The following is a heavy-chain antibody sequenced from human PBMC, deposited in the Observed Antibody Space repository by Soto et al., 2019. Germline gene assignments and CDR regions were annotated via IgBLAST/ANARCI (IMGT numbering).Heavy chain of an antibody. J-gene: IGHJ3*02. D-gene: IGHD3-10*01. CDR2: MNPNSGNT. Sequence: QVQLVQSGAEVKKPGASVKVSCKASEYTFTSYDINWVRQATGQGLEWMGWMNPNSGNTGYAQKFQGRVTMTRNTSISTAYMELSSLRSEDTAMYYCARGINYYDSGDDAFDIWGQGTMVTVSS. V-gene: IGHV1-8*01. CDR3: ARGINYYDSGDDAFDI. CDR1: EYTFTSYD.